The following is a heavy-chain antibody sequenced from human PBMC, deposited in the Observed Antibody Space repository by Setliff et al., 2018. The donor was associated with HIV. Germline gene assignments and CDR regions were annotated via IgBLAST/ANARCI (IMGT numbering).Heavy chain of an antibody. CDR1: GFTFSSYE. CDR3: ARTEEWWRPFDY. J-gene: IGHJ4*02. V-gene: IGHV3-48*03. Sequence: HPGGSLRLSCAASGFTFSSYEMTWVRQAPGKGLEWVSYISRSGNTIYYADSVKGRFTISRDNAKNSLFLQMNSLRAEDTAVYYCARTEEWWRPFDYWGQGTLVTVSS. CDR2: ISRSGNTI. D-gene: IGHD2-8*01.